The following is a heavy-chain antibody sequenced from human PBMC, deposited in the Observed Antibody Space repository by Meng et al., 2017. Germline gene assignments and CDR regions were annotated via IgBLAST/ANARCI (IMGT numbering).Heavy chain of an antibody. J-gene: IGHJ2*01. Sequence: SETLSLTCTVSGGSISSGSYYWSWIRQPAGKGLEWIGRIYTSGSTNYNPSLKSRVTISVDTSKNQFSLKLSSVTAADTALYYAARSLGYYGSGSWYFDLWGRGTLVTVSS. CDR3: ARSLGYYGSGSWYFDL. D-gene: IGHD3-10*01. V-gene: IGHV4-61*02. CDR1: GGSISSGSYY. CDR2: IYTSGST.